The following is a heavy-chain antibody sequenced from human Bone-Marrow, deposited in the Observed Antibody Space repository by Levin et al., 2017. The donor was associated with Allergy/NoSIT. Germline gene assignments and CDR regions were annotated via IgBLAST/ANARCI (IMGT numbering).Heavy chain of an antibody. J-gene: IGHJ4*02. V-gene: IGHV3-9*01. CDR1: GFNFDDCA. D-gene: IGHD4-17*01. Sequence: GGSLRLSCAASGFNFDDCAMNWVRQAPGKGLEWVSSISWNSAGIDYTDSVKGRFTISRDNAKNFLYLQMNSLRAEETAFYYCAKSPYGDYAQDSFDYWGQGTLVTVSS. CDR3: AKSPYGDYAQDSFDY. CDR2: ISWNSAGI.